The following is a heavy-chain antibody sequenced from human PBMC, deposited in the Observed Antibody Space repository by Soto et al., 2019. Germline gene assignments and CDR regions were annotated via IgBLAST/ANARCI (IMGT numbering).Heavy chain of an antibody. V-gene: IGHV4-31*03. Sequence: QVQLQESGPGLVKPSQTLSLTCTVSGGSINSGGYCWSLIRQHPGKGLDWIGCISYGGSTSYNPSLKSRVTISVDTSKNQSSLKLTSVTAADTAVYYCSRGILVWGQGALITVSS. CDR3: SRGILV. CDR1: GGSINSGGYC. D-gene: IGHD5-18*01. J-gene: IGHJ4*02. CDR2: ISYGGST.